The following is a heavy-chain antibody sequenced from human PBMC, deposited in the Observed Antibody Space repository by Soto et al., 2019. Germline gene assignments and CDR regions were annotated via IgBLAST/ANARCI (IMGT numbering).Heavy chain of an antibody. D-gene: IGHD6-6*01. Sequence: QVQLVQSGAEVKKPGSSVKVSCTASGGTFSSYAISWVRQAPGQGLEWMGGIIPIFGTANYAQKFQGRVTITADKSTSRGYMELSSLRSEDTAVYYYARGGEYSSSSWDDYYYYYYGMDVWGQGTTVTVSS. CDR2: IIPIFGTA. V-gene: IGHV1-69*06. CDR1: GGTFSSYA. CDR3: ARGGEYSSSSWDDYYYYYYGMDV. J-gene: IGHJ6*02.